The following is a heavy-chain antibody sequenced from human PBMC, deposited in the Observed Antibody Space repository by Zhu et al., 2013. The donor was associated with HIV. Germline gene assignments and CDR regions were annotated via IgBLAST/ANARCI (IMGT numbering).Heavy chain of an antibody. CDR3: ARDGCYGDSCFFDF. CDR1: GYDFTRDG. J-gene: IGHJ4*02. V-gene: IGHV1-18*01. D-gene: IGHD2-21*02. Sequence: QVQLVQSGGEVKRPGASVKVSCKTSGYDFTRDGITWVRQAPGQGLVWVGWIHPKNGDTNIVQEFRGRVTMTTDTSTSSAYLELRSLRSDDTAVYYCARDGCYGDSCFFDFWGQGTLVFVSS. CDR2: IHPKNGDT.